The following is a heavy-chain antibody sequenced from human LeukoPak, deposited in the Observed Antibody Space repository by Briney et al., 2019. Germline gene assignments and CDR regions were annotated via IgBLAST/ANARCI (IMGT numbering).Heavy chain of an antibody. Sequence: PSETLSLTCAVYGGSFSGYYWSWIRQPPGKGLEWIGEINHSGSTNYNPSLKSRVTISVDTSKNQFSLKLSSVTAADTAVYHCARMMGYYYDSSGYYYSSGYWGQGTLVTVSS. CDR2: INHSGST. D-gene: IGHD3-22*01. CDR1: GGSFSGYY. CDR3: ARMMGYYYDSSGYYYSSGY. V-gene: IGHV4-34*01. J-gene: IGHJ4*02.